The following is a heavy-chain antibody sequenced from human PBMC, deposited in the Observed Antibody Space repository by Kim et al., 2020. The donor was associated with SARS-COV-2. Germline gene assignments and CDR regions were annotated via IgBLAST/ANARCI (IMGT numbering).Heavy chain of an antibody. CDR1: GGSISSSSYY. CDR3: ASLTYIAAAGTFFLPARGNNWFDP. Sequence: SETLSLTCTVSGGSISSSSYYWGWIRQPPGKGLEWIGSIYYSGSTYYNPSLKSRVTISVDTSKNQFSLKLSSVTAADTAVYYCASLTYIAAAGTFFLPARGNNWFDPWGQGTLVTVSS. J-gene: IGHJ5*02. CDR2: IYYSGST. D-gene: IGHD6-13*01. V-gene: IGHV4-39*07.